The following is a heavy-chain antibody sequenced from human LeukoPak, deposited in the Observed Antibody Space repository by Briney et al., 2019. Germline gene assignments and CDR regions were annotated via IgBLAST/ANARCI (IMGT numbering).Heavy chain of an antibody. V-gene: IGHV3-23*01. J-gene: IGHJ6*03. Sequence: GGSLRLSCAASGFTFSSYAMSWVRQAPGKGLEWVSAISGSGGSTYYADSVKGRFTISRDNAKNSLYLQMNSLRAEDTAVYYCAGGEEWFGTSYYMDVWGKGTTVTISS. CDR3: AGGEEWFGTSYYMDV. CDR1: GFTFSSYA. D-gene: IGHD3-10*01. CDR2: ISGSGGST.